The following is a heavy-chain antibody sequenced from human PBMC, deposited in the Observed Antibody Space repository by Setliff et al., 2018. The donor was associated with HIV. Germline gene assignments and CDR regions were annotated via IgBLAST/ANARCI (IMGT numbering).Heavy chain of an antibody. Sequence: TLSLTCAVYGGSFNGYSWTWIRQPPGKGLEWIGYIYYSGSTKHNPSLKSRVTISLDTSKNQFSLKLTSVTAADTAVYYCARYSPRGYTLTGPYWGQGTLVTVS. CDR2: IYYSGST. D-gene: IGHD6-25*01. J-gene: IGHJ4*02. CDR1: GGSFNGYS. CDR3: ARYSPRGYTLTGPY. V-gene: IGHV4-34*11.